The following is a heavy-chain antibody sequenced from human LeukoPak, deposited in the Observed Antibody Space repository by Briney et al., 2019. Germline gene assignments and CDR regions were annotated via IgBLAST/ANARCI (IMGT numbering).Heavy chain of an antibody. CDR3: ARSPTIYDFWSGPNLQGWFDP. D-gene: IGHD3-3*01. CDR1: GYTFTGYY. CDR2: INPNSGDT. J-gene: IGHJ5*02. V-gene: IGHV1-2*02. Sequence: GASVEVSCKASGYTFTGYYMHWVRQAPGQGLEWMGWINPNSGDTNYAQKFQGRVTMTRDTSINTAYMELSRLRSDDTAVYYCARSPTIYDFWSGPNLQGWFDPWGQGTLVTVSS.